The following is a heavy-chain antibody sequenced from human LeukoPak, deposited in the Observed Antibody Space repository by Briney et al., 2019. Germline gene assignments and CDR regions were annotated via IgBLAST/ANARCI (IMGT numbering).Heavy chain of an antibody. CDR1: GYTFTGQY. V-gene: IGHV1-2*02. J-gene: IGHJ4*02. D-gene: IGHD2-21*02. Sequence: ASVKVSCKASGYTFTGQYIHWVRQAPGQGLEWMGWINPYNGDTKYAQKFQGRVTMTRDTSITTVYMDLSSLRSDDTAVYYCARLKLVYCGGACYDTKDYWGQGTLVTVSS. CDR2: INPYNGDT. CDR3: ARLKLVYCGGACYDTKDY.